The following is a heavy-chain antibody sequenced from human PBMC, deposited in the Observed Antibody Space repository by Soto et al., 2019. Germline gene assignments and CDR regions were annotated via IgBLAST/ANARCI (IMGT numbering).Heavy chain of an antibody. V-gene: IGHV2-5*02. D-gene: IGHD2-2*01. CDR2: VYWDDSK. CDR1: GFSLSTRDVG. CDR3: AHCRGGVASF. J-gene: IGHJ4*02. Sequence: QITLNESGPTLVKPTQTLTLTCTFSGFSLSTRDVGVGWIRQPPGEALEWLGVVYWDDSKTYSPSLESRLTTPKDTSKNQVVLRMTKMDPVDTATYYCAHCRGGVASFWGQGTLVTVSS.